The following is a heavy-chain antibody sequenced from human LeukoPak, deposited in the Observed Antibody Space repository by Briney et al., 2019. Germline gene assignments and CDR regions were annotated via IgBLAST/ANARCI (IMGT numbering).Heavy chain of an antibody. Sequence: PGGSLRLSCAASGFTFSSYATSWVRQAPGRGLECISSISGSGETTYYADSVKGRFTSSRDNSKKTVYLQLSSLRAEDTAVYYCAKAMSSTTWGIFDYWGQGTLVTVSS. CDR2: ISGSGETT. CDR1: GFTFSSYA. D-gene: IGHD2-2*01. J-gene: IGHJ4*02. V-gene: IGHV3-23*01. CDR3: AKAMSSTTWGIFDY.